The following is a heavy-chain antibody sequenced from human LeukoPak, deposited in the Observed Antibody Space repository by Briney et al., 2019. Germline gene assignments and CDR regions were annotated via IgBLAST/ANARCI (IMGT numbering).Heavy chain of an antibody. J-gene: IGHJ4*02. V-gene: IGHV3-21*01. D-gene: IGHD5-12*01. CDR3: ASGYDYGNFDY. Sequence: GGSLRLSCAASGFTFSSYNMNWVRQAPGKGLEWVSSITSGSSYIYYADSVKGRFTISRDNAKNSLYLQMNSLRAEDTAVYYTASGYDYGNFDYWGQGTLVSVSS. CDR1: GFTFSSYN. CDR2: ITSGSSYI.